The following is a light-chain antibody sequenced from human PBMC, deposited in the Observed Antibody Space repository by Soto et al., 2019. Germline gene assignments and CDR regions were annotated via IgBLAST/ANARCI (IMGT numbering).Light chain of an antibody. CDR1: QTVRNNY. J-gene: IGKJ4*01. Sequence: VFTQSPGTLAFSPLERATISCGASQTVRNNYLAWYPQKPGQAPRLLIYDAYSRATGIPDRFSGGGSGTDFTITISRLETEDFEVYYCQQFSSYPLNFGGGTKVDI. V-gene: IGKV3-20*01. CDR2: DAY. CDR3: QQFSSYPLN.